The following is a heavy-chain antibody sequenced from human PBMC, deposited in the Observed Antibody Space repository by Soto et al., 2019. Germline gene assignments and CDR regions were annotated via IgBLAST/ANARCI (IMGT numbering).Heavy chain of an antibody. Sequence: ASVKVSCKSSGYTFTSHGISWVRWAPGRGLEWMGWISAYNGNTNYAQKLQGRVTMTTDTSTSTAYMELRSLRSDDTAVYYCARVVAATFWFDPWGQGTLVTVSS. D-gene: IGHD2-15*01. J-gene: IGHJ5*02. CDR3: ARVVAATFWFDP. CDR2: ISAYNGNT. CDR1: GYTFTSHG. V-gene: IGHV1-18*04.